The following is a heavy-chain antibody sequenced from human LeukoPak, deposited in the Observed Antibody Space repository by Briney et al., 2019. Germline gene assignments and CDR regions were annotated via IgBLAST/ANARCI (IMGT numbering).Heavy chain of an antibody. CDR2: MKSNSGNT. CDR1: GYSFTSYD. J-gene: IGHJ4*01. D-gene: IGHD6-19*01. Sequence: SVKVSCKASGYSFTSYDINWVGQATGQGLEWMGWMKSNSGNTDYAQKFQGRVTMTMDTSISTAYMELSSLGSEDTALYYCARETLGGCFLDWGQGTLVTVSS. CDR3: ARETLGGCFLD. V-gene: IGHV1-8*01.